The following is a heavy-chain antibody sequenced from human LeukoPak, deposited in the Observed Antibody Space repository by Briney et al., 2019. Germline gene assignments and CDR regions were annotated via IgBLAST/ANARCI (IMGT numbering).Heavy chain of an antibody. CDR2: MNPNSGNT. V-gene: IGHV1-8*01. Sequence: ASVKVPCKASGYTFTSYDINWVRQATGQGLEWMGWMNPNSGNTGYAQKFQGRVTMTRNTSISTAYMELSSLRSEDTAVYYCARGDPSGAGFDYWGQGTLVTVSS. J-gene: IGHJ4*02. D-gene: IGHD1-26*01. CDR3: ARGDPSGAGFDY. CDR1: GYTFTSYD.